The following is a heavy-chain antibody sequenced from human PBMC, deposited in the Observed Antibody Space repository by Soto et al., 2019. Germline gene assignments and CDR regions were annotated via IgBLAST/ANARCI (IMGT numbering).Heavy chain of an antibody. CDR2: INHSGST. V-gene: IGHV4-34*01. J-gene: IGHJ4*02. CDR3: ASRITRAYYYGSGSYYNDY. Sequence: PSETLSLTCAVYGGSFSGYYWSWIRQPPGKGLEWIGEINHSGSTNYNPSLKSRVTISVDTSKNQFSLKLSSVTAADTAVYYCASRITRAYYYGSGSYYNDYWGQGTLVTVSS. D-gene: IGHD3-10*01. CDR1: GGSFSGYY.